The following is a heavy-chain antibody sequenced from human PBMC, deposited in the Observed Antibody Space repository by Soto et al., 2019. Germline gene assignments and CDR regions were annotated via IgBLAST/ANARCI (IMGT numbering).Heavy chain of an antibody. D-gene: IGHD4-17*01. J-gene: IGHJ6*02. V-gene: IGHV2-70*04. Sequence: SCPTLVNPTQSLTLSCTLSGFSLTTTGMSVNWIRQPPGKALEWLARIDWDDDKLYSTSLKIRLTISKATSKNQVVLTMTDMDPAEKGTYYCARIHGVTTGLYAMDVWGQGTPVTVSS. CDR2: IDWDDDK. CDR3: ARIHGVTTGLYAMDV. CDR1: GFSLTTTGMS.